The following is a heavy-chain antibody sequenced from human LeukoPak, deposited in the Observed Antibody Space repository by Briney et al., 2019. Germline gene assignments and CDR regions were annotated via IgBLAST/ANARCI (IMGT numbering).Heavy chain of an antibody. Sequence: GGALRLSCAASGFTFSSYLMASVRQAPGKGLEWVANIKQDDSEKYYVDSVKGRFTIPSDNAKNSLYLQMNSLRAEDTAVYYCARIDIVVVPAAIRDYYYYGMDVWGQGTTVTVSS. CDR2: IKQDDSEK. CDR3: ARIDIVVVPAAIRDYYYYGMDV. V-gene: IGHV3-7*01. CDR1: GFTFSSYL. J-gene: IGHJ6*02. D-gene: IGHD2-2*02.